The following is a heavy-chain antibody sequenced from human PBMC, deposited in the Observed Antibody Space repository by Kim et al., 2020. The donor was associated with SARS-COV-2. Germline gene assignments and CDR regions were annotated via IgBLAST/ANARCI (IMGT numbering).Heavy chain of an antibody. Sequence: GGSLRLSCAASGFTFSSYGMHWVRQAPGKGLEWVAVIWYDGSNKYYADSVKGRFTISRDNSKNTLYLQMNSLRAEDTAVYYCARGVINWNDEALDYWGQGTLVTVSS. J-gene: IGHJ4*02. CDR1: GFTFSSYG. CDR3: ARGVINWNDEALDY. D-gene: IGHD1-20*01. V-gene: IGHV3-33*01. CDR2: IWYDGSNK.